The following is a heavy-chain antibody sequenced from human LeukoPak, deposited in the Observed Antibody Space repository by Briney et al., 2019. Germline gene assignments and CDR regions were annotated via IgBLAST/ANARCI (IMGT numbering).Heavy chain of an antibody. D-gene: IGHD6-19*01. J-gene: IGHJ4*02. CDR2: IYYSGST. CDR1: GGSISSSSYY. CDR3: ARDSVEAGNFDY. V-gene: IGHV4-39*07. Sequence: PSETLSLTCTVSGGSISSSSYYWGWIRQPPGKGLEWIGSIYYSGSTYYNPSLKSRVTISVDTSKNQFSLKLSSVTAADTAVYYCARDSVEAGNFDYWGQGTLVTVSS.